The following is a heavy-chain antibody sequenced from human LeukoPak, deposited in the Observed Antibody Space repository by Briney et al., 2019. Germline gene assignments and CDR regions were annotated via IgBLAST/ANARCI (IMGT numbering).Heavy chain of an antibody. Sequence: GESLKISCKGSGYSFTSYWISWVRQAPGKGLEWVANIKQDGSEKYYVDSVKGRFTISRDNAKNSLYLQMNSLRAEDTALYYCARSPLGVLRYCTGGMDVWGQGTTVTVSS. D-gene: IGHD3-9*01. CDR1: GYSFTSYW. CDR3: ARSPLGVLRYCTGGMDV. CDR2: IKQDGSEK. V-gene: IGHV3-7*03. J-gene: IGHJ6*02.